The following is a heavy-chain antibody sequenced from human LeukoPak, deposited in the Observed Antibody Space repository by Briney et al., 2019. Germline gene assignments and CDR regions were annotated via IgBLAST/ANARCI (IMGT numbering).Heavy chain of an antibody. J-gene: IGHJ6*02. CDR3: ARDLMVESSGWYGGYYYYYGMDV. CDR2: IKQDGSEK. D-gene: IGHD6-19*01. CDR1: GFTFSSYW. Sequence: PGGSLRLSCAASGFTFSSYWMSWVRQAPGKGLEWVANIKQDGSEKYYVDSVKGRFTISRDNAKNSLYLQMNSLRAEDTAVYYCARDLMVESSGWYGGYYYYYGMDVWGQGTTVTVSS. V-gene: IGHV3-7*01.